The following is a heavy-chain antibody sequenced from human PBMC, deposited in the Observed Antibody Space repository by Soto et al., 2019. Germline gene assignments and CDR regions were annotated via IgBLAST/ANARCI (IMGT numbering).Heavy chain of an antibody. D-gene: IGHD3-22*01. CDR2: ISYDGSNK. V-gene: IGHV3-30-3*01. Sequence: PGGSLRLACAASGFTFSSYAMHWVRQAPGKGLEWVAVISYDGSNKYYADSVKGRFTISRDNSKNTLYLQMNSLRAEDTAVYYCARYGQTYYYDSPPFDPWGQGTLVTVSS. J-gene: IGHJ5*02. CDR1: GFTFSSYA. CDR3: ARYGQTYYYDSPPFDP.